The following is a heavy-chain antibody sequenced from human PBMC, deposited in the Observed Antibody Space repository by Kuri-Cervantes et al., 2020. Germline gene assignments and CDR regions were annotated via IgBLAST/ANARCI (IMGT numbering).Heavy chain of an antibody. CDR3: SRAPGLFWSGYFGKFYFYY. CDR1: GGSISSYY. V-gene: IGHV4-59*12. Sequence: SETLSLTCTVSGGSISSYYWSWIRPPPGKGLEWIGDIYYSGSTNYNPSLKSRVTISEDTSRNHFSLKLSSVTAADTAVYYCSRAPGLFWSGYFGKFYFYYWCQGTLVTVSS. J-gene: IGHJ4*02. CDR2: IYYSGST. D-gene: IGHD3-3*01.